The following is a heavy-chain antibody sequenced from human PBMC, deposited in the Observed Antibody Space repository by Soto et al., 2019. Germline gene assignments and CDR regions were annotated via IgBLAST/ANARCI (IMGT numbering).Heavy chain of an antibody. D-gene: IGHD3-3*01. Sequence: SETLCLTWSVAGGSLGGYGGSWLRPPPGKGLEWIGYIYYSGSTNYNPSLKSRVTISVDTSKNQFSLKLSSVTAADTAVYYCARQTREDFWSGDDAFDIWGQGTMVTVSS. J-gene: IGHJ3*02. CDR2: IYYSGST. CDR3: ARQTREDFWSGDDAFDI. CDR1: GGSLGGYG. V-gene: IGHV4-59*01.